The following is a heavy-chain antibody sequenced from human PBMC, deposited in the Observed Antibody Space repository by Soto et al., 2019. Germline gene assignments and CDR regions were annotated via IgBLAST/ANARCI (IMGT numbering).Heavy chain of an antibody. CDR1: GYTFNSYY. D-gene: IGHD6-19*01. J-gene: IGHJ4*02. CDR2: INPSGDSA. Sequence: VQLVQSGAEVKKPGASVKISCKASGYTFNSYYMHWVRQAPGQGLEWMGVINPSGDSAGYAQKFQGRVTMTRDTSTSTLYMDLSGLRSDDTAVYYCVRVGSFEVVAATDYFDHWGQGTLITVSS. V-gene: IGHV1-46*02. CDR3: VRVGSFEVVAATDYFDH.